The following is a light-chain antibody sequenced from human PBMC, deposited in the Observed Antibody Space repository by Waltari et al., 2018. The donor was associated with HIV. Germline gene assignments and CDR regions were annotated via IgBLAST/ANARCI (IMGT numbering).Light chain of an antibody. Sequence: QSVLTQPPSVSGAPGQRVTFSCTGSSSNIGAGYDVHWYQQLPGTAPKLMIYEVSNRPSGVSNRFSGSKSGNTASLTISGLQAEDEADYYCSSYTSSSHCVFGTGTKVTVL. J-gene: IGLJ1*01. CDR2: EVS. V-gene: IGLV1-40*01. CDR1: SSNIGAGYD. CDR3: SSYTSSSHCV.